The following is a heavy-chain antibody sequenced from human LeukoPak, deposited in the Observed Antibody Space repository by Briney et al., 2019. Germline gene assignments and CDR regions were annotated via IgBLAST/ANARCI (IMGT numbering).Heavy chain of an antibody. CDR1: GGSISSGGYS. CDR2: IYYSGST. Sequence: SETLSLTCAVSGGSISSGGYSWSWIRQPPGKGLEWIGYIYYSGSTNYNPSLKSRVTISVDTSKNQFSLKLSSVTAADTAVYYCARGPPHDYGDYVLDYRGQGTLVTVSS. CDR3: ARGPPHDYGDYVLDY. V-gene: IGHV4-61*08. D-gene: IGHD4-17*01. J-gene: IGHJ4*02.